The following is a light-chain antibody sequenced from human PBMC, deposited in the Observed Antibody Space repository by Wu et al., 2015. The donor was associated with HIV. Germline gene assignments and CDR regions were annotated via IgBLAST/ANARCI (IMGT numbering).Light chain of an antibody. J-gene: IGKJ1*01. CDR2: GAS. V-gene: IGKV3-20*01. CDR3: QQYGTSTRT. CDR1: QRVTSRY. Sequence: EIVLTQSPGTLSLSPGERATLSCRASQRVTSRYLAWYQQKPGQAPRLLIYGASSRATGIPDRFSGSGSGADFTHTISRLEPEDFAMYYCQQYGTSTRTFGQGTKGGN.